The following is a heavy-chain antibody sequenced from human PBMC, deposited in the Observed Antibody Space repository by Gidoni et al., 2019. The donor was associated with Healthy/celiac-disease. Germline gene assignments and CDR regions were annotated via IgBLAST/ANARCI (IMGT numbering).Heavy chain of an antibody. D-gene: IGHD2-15*01. CDR3: ASGYCSGGSCYRGDAFDI. J-gene: IGHJ3*02. V-gene: IGHV3-33*01. Sequence: QVPLVESAGGVVPPGRSLRLSCAVSGLTFSSSGMHWVRQAPGKGLEWVAVIWYDGSNKYYADSVKGRFTISRDNSKNTLYLQMNSLRAEDTAVYYCASGYCSGGSCYRGDAFDIWGQGTMVTVSS. CDR1: GLTFSSSG. CDR2: IWYDGSNK.